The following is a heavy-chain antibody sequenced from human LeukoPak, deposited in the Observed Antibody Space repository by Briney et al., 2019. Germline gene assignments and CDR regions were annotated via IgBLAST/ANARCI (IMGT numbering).Heavy chain of an antibody. Sequence: ASVEVSCKVSGYTLTELSMHWVRQAPGKGLEWMGGFDPEDGETIYAQKFQGRVTMTEDTSTDTAYMELSSLRSEDTAVYYCATVALDGGYSIAFDIWGQRTMVTVSS. V-gene: IGHV1-24*01. J-gene: IGHJ3*02. CDR2: FDPEDGET. CDR1: GYTLTELS. D-gene: IGHD4-23*01. CDR3: ATVALDGGYSIAFDI.